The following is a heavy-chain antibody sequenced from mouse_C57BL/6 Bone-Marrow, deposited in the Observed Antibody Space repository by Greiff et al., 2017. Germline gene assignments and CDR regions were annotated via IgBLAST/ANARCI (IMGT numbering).Heavy chain of an antibody. CDR2: IYIGNGYT. CDR3: ARPNFYGSSYWWYFDV. CDR1: GYTFTSYG. Sequence: VQLQQSGAELVRPGSSVKMSCKTSGYTFTSYGIHWVKQRPGPGLEWIGYIYIGNGYTEYNEKFKGKATLTSDTSSSTSYMQLSSLTSEDSASYFCARPNFYGSSYWWYFDVWGTGTTVTVSS. D-gene: IGHD1-1*01. V-gene: IGHV1-58*01. J-gene: IGHJ1*03.